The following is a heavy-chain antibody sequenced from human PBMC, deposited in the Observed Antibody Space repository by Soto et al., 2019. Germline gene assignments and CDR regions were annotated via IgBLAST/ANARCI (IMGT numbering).Heavy chain of an antibody. V-gene: IGHV4-34*01. CDR1: GGSFSGYY. CDR3: ARVGDYYDSSGSYDAFDI. J-gene: IGHJ3*02. CDR2: IDQSGST. Sequence: SETLSLTCAVYGGSFSGYYWNWLRQPPWEGLEWIGKIDQSGSTNYNPSLKSRVTMSVDKSKNQFSLKMSSVTAADTAVYYCARVGDYYDSSGSYDAFDIWGQGTMVTVS. D-gene: IGHD3-22*01.